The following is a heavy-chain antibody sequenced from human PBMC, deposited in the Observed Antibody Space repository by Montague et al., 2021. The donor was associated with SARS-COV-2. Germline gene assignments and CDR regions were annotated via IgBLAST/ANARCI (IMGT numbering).Heavy chain of an antibody. D-gene: IGHD3-10*01. CDR3: ARGTEDGSGIYSHYYYDH. CDR1: GGSFSGYY. V-gene: IGHV4-34*01. CDR2: INHSGST. Sequence: SETLSLTCAVYGGSFSGYYWSWIRQPPGKGLEWIGEINHSGSTNXXPSLKSRVTISVDTSKNQFSLKLSSVTAADTAVYYCARGTEDGSGIYSHYYYDHWGKGTPVTVSS. J-gene: IGHJ4*02.